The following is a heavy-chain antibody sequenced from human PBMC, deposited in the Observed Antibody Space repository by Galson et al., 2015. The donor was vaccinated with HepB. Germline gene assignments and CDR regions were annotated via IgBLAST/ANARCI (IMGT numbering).Heavy chain of an antibody. J-gene: IGHJ6*02. Sequence: SLRLSCVASGFTLTSYWMNWVRQAPGKGLEWVAIIKQDGSEKYYVDSVKGRFTISRNNAKNSVYLQMNSLRAEDTAVYFCARRRGRIFGVFADYGMDVWGPGATVSVSS. D-gene: IGHD3-3*01. V-gene: IGHV3-7*01. CDR2: IKQDGSEK. CDR1: GFTLTSYW. CDR3: ARRRGRIFGVFADYGMDV.